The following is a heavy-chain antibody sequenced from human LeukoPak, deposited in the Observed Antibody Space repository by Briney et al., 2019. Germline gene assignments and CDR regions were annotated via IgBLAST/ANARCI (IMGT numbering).Heavy chain of an antibody. D-gene: IGHD6-13*01. Sequence: GGSLRLSCAASGFTFNTYTMNWVRQAPGKGLEWVSSISSSSAIYYADSLKGRFTISRDNAKNSLYLQMNSLRAEDTAVYYCARGGIAAAGKLDYWGQGTLVTVSS. CDR3: ARGGIAAAGKLDY. J-gene: IGHJ4*02. V-gene: IGHV3-69-1*01. CDR1: GFTFNTYT. CDR2: ISSSSAI.